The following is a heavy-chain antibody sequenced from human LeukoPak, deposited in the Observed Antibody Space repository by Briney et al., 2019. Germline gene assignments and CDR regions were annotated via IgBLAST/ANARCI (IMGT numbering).Heavy chain of an antibody. V-gene: IGHV4-4*08. J-gene: IGHJ4*02. D-gene: IGHD5-18*01. CDR1: GGSINSYY. Sequence: SETLSLTCTVSGGSINSYYWSWIRQPPGKGLEWIGYFYSSGSTSYNPSLMSRVTTSVDTSKNQFSLTLGSVSATDTAVYYCVSPRGFSYGYFDYWGQGTLVTVSS. CDR3: VSPRGFSYGYFDY. CDR2: FYSSGST.